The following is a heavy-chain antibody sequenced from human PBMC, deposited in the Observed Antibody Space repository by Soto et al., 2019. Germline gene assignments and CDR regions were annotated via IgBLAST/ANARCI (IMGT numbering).Heavy chain of an antibody. Sequence: GGSLRLSCAASGFTFSTYAMHWVRQAPGKGLEWVAAISHDGSNKYYVDSVKGRFTISRDNSKNTLYLQMSSLRAEDTAVFYCAKDSALYYDISDYYGFFDFWAREPRSPSPQ. D-gene: IGHD3-22*01. J-gene: IGHJ4*02. CDR3: AKDSALYYDISDYYGFFDF. V-gene: IGHV3-30*18. CDR2: ISHDGSNK. CDR1: GFTFSTYA.